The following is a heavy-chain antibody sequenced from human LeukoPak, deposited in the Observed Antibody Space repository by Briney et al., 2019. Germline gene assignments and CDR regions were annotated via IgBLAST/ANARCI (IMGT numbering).Heavy chain of an antibody. J-gene: IGHJ5*02. Sequence: ASVKVSCKASGYTFTGYYMHWVRQAPGQGLEWMGWINPNSGGTNYAQKFQGWVTMTRDTSISTAYMELSRLRSDDTAVYYCARGSGIAAAGNLFDPWGQGTLVTVSS. CDR2: INPNSGGT. D-gene: IGHD6-13*01. CDR1: GYTFTGYY. V-gene: IGHV1-2*04. CDR3: ARGSGIAAAGNLFDP.